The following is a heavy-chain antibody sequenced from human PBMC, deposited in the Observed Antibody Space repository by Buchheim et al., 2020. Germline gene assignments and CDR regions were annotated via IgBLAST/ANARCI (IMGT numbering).Heavy chain of an antibody. D-gene: IGHD6-13*01. J-gene: IGHJ6*02. CDR3: ASPSADPYGEYYYYGMDV. V-gene: IGHV1-69*06. CDR2: IIPIFGTA. Sequence: QVQLVQSGAEVKKPGSSVKVSCKASGGTFSSYAISWVRQAPGQGLEWMGGIIPIFGTANYAQKFQGRVTITAAKSPSTAYMELSSLRSEDTAVYYCASPSADPYGEYYYYGMDVWGQGTT. CDR1: GGTFSSYA.